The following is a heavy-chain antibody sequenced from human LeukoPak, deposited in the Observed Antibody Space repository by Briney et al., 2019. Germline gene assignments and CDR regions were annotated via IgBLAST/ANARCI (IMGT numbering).Heavy chain of an antibody. CDR3: ARGLRSYCSGGSCYGPVVDLDY. J-gene: IGHJ4*02. CDR1: GGSFSGYY. Sequence: SETLSLTCAVYGGSFSGYYWSWIRQPPGKGLEWIGEINHSGSTNYNPSLKSRVTISVDTSKNQFSLKLSSVTAADTAVYYCARGLRSYCSGGSCYGPVVDLDYWGQGTLVTVSS. V-gene: IGHV4-34*01. CDR2: INHSGST. D-gene: IGHD2-15*01.